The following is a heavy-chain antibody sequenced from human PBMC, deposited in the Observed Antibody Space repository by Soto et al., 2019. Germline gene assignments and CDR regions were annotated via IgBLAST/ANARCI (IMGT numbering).Heavy chain of an antibody. CDR3: AKYGGVAARPTYYYGMDV. CDR2: ISGSGGAT. V-gene: IGHV3-23*01. Sequence: EVQLLESGGGLAQPGASLRLSCAASGFTFSFYAMGWVRQVPGKGLEWVSTISGSGGATYYAYSVKGRFTISRDSSKNTLYLQMNSLRGEDTALYYCAKYGGVAARPTYYYGMDVWGQGTTVTVSS. D-gene: IGHD6-6*01. J-gene: IGHJ6*02. CDR1: GFTFSFYA.